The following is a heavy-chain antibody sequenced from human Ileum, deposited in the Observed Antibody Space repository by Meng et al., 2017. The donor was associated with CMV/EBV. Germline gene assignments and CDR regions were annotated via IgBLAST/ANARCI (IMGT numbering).Heavy chain of an antibody. J-gene: IGHJ5*01. V-gene: IGHV4-4*07. CDR1: CASRRTST. CDR2: KCGTGTT. D-gene: IGHD3-10*01. CDR3: ARRIREVRERSWENWLAS. Sequence: VRQQEARRGLGRPSETPSLPCTVSCASRRTSTCNRIRKSAGRRREWIGRKCGTGTTNYNTSYKSPVTLSLDKSKNQFSKKLSSVTAADTAVYYCARRIREVRERSWENWLASWGQGTLVTVSS.